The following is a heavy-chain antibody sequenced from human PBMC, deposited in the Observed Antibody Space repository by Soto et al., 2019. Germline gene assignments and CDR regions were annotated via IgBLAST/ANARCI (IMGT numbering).Heavy chain of an antibody. CDR3: AREQERSSSWYPYYYYGMDV. CDR1: GYTFTSYA. CDR2: INAGNGNT. Sequence: ASVKVSCKASGYTFTSYAMNWVRQAPGQRLEWMGWINAGNGNTKYSQKFQGRVTITRDTSASTAYMELSSLRSEDTAVYYCAREQERSSSWYPYYYYGMDVWGQGTTVTVSS. J-gene: IGHJ6*02. V-gene: IGHV1-3*01. D-gene: IGHD6-13*01.